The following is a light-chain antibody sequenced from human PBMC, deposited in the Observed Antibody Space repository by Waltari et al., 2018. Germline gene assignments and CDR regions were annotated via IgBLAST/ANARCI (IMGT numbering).Light chain of an antibody. CDR3: QQYNSYSYT. J-gene: IGKJ2*01. CDR1: QTINNW. V-gene: IGKV1-5*01. Sequence: DIQMTQSPSTLSAFVGDRVTIPFRACQTINNWLAWYQQKPGKAPKLLIYDVSSLESGVPSRFSGSGSGTEFTLTISSLQPDDFATYYCQQYNSYSYTFGQGTKLEIK. CDR2: DVS.